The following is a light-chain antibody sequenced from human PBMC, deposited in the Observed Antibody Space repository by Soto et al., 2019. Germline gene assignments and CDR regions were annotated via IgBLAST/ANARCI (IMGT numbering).Light chain of an antibody. CDR1: QSIIDY. CDR2: AAS. CDR3: QQYHSAPQT. J-gene: IGKJ1*01. V-gene: IGKV1-27*01. Sequence: DIEMTQSPSSLSVSVGDTVTITCRASQSIIDYLAWYQQRPGKVPKLLIYAASTLQTGVPSSFSGSGAGTDFTITISSLHHEVVANYYWQQYHSAPQTFGQGTRVEIK.